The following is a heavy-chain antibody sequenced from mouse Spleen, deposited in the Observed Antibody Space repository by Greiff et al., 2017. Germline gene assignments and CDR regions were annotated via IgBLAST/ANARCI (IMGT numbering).Heavy chain of an antibody. CDR3: ARAGLTGIFAY. V-gene: IGHV1-61*01. Sequence: QVQLQQPGAELVRPGSSVKLSCKASGYTFTSYWMDWVKQRPGQGLEWIGNIYPSDSETHYNQKFKDKATLTVDKSSSTAYMQLSSLTSEDSAVYYCARAGLTGIFAYWGQGTLVTVSA. CDR2: IYPSDSET. D-gene: IGHD4-1*01. CDR1: GYTFTSYW. J-gene: IGHJ3*01.